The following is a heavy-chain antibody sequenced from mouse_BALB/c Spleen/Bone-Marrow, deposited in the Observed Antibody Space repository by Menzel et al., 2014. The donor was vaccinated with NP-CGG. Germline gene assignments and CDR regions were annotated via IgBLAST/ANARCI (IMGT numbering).Heavy chain of an antibody. CDR2: INPYYDVT. CDR3: ARGVDFDY. Sequence: VQLQQPGPELVKPGASVQMSCKASGYTFINYVMHWVKQKPGQGLEWIGYINPYYDVTKYNEKFKVKATLTSDKSSSTAYMELSSLTSEDSAVYYGARGVDFDYWGQGTTLTVSS. J-gene: IGHJ2*01. CDR1: GYTFINYV. V-gene: IGHV1-14*01.